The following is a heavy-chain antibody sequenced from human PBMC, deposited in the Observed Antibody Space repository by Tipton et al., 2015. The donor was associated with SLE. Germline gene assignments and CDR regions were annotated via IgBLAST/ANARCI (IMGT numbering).Heavy chain of an antibody. J-gene: IGHJ4*02. CDR1: GFTFSSYG. D-gene: IGHD4-17*01. V-gene: IGHV3-33*01. CDR2: IWYDGSNE. Sequence: SLRLSCAASGFTFSSYGMHWVRQAPGKGLEWVAFIWYDGSNEYYADSVKGRFTISRDNSNNTLYLQMNNLRAEDTAVYYCARQYTTVTGYDDWGQGTQVAVSS. CDR3: ARQYTTVTGYDD.